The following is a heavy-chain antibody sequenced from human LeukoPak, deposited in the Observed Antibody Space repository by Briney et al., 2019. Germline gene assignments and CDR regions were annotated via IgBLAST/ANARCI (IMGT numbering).Heavy chain of an antibody. CDR1: GITFNTYA. J-gene: IGHJ6*02. V-gene: IGHV3-23*01. CDR3: ALNEPGTVDYVLPYYYGMDV. Sequence: GGSLRLSCAAPGITFNTYATSWVRQAPGKGLEWVSSISGSFSSTYYADSVKGRFTISRDNSENTLYLQMNSLRAEDTAVYYCALNEPGTVDYVLPYYYGMDVWGQGTTVTVSS. CDR2: ISGSFSST. D-gene: IGHD4-17*01.